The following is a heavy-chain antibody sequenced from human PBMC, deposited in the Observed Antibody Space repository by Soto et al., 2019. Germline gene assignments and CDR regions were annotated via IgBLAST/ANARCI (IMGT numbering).Heavy chain of an antibody. CDR2: IDTSGTKI. D-gene: IGHD3-9*01. Sequence: QVQLVESGGDLVKPGGSLRLSCAASGYTFSDYYMSWIRQAPGKGLEWISYIDTSGTKIYYADSVKGRFTITRDNAKNSVEPEMDRPEGEGTGVFYCASPYDMVGGYLSPVDYWGQGTLVTVSS. V-gene: IGHV3-11*01. J-gene: IGHJ4*02. CDR3: ASPYDMVGGYLSPVDY. CDR1: GYTFSDYY.